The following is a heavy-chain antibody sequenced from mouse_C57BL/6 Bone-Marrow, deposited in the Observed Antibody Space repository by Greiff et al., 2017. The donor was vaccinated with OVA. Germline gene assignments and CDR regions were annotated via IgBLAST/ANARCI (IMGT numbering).Heavy chain of an antibody. V-gene: IGHV1-50*01. CDR3: ARGLYDGWTWFAY. J-gene: IGHJ3*01. D-gene: IGHD2-3*01. CDR2: IDPADSYT. Sequence: VQLQQSGAELVKPGASVKLSCTASGFTFTSYWMQWVKQRPGKGLEWIGEIDPADSYTNYNQKFKGKATLTVDTSSSTAYMQLSSLTSEYSAVYYCARGLYDGWTWFAYGGQGTRVTVSA. CDR1: GFTFTSYW.